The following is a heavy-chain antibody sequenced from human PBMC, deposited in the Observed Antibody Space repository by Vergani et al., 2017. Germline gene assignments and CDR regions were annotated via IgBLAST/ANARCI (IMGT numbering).Heavy chain of an antibody. CDR2: ISSSSSYI. Sequence: EVQLVESGGGLVKPGGSLRLSCAASGFTFSSYSMNWVRQAPGKGLEWVSSISSSSSYIYYADSVKGRFTISRDNAKNSLYLQMNSLRAEDTAVYYCARDRNDILTGYSERLYYYYGMDVWGQGTTVTVSS. V-gene: IGHV3-21*01. CDR1: GFTFSSYS. J-gene: IGHJ6*02. D-gene: IGHD3-9*01. CDR3: ARDRNDILTGYSERLYYYYGMDV.